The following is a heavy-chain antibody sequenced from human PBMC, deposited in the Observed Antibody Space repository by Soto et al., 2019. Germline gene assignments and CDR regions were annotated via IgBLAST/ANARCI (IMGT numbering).Heavy chain of an antibody. CDR3: VHMLYGDCPPWFNP. Sequence: SAPTLVNPTESLTLTCTFSGFSFTASPEGVAWVRQPPGKAPEWLALIYWNDVKRYSSSVKTRFTISKDTSKSLEVLTLPNNSPVDTATYYCVHMLYGDCPPWFNPWGKGVLGTVSS. CDR1: GFSFTASPEG. J-gene: IGHJ5*02. V-gene: IGHV2-5*01. D-gene: IGHD2-21*02. CDR2: IYWNDVK.